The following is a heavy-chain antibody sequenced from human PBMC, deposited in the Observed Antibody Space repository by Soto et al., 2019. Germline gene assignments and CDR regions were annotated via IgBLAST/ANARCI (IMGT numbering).Heavy chain of an antibody. CDR2: IYYSGST. J-gene: IGHJ4*02. V-gene: IGHV4-30-4*01. D-gene: IGHD3-16*01. Sequence: SETLSLTCTVSGGSISSYYWSWVRQSPGKGLEWIGCIYYSGSTYYNPSLKSRVTISVDTSKNQFSLKLSSVTAADTAVYYCARASYDYVWGSPHHCDYWGQGTLVTVSS. CDR3: ARASYDYVWGSPHHCDY. CDR1: GGSISSYY.